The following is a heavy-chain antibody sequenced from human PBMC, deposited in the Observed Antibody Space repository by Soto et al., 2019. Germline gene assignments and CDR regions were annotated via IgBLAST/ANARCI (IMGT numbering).Heavy chain of an antibody. Sequence: SETLSLTCAVYGGSFSGYYWSWIHQPPGKGLEWIGEINHSGSTNYNPSLKSRVTISVDTSKNQFSLKLSSVTAADTAVYYCARGSPTVVTSNWFDPWGQGTLVTVSS. J-gene: IGHJ5*02. CDR3: ARGSPTVVTSNWFDP. V-gene: IGHV4-34*01. D-gene: IGHD4-17*01. CDR2: INHSGST. CDR1: GGSFSGYY.